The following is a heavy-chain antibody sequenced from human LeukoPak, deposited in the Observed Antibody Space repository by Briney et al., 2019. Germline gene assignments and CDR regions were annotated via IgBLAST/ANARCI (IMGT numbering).Heavy chain of an antibody. CDR2: IYPGDSDT. J-gene: IGHJ5*02. Sequence: GESLKISCKGSGYSFTSYWIGWVRQMPGKGLEWMGIIYPGDSDTRYSPSFQGQVTISADKSISTAYLQWSSLKASDTAMYYCARSQWELGVRFDPWGQGTLVTVSS. V-gene: IGHV5-51*01. CDR3: ARSQWELGVRFDP. CDR1: GYSFTSYW. D-gene: IGHD1-26*01.